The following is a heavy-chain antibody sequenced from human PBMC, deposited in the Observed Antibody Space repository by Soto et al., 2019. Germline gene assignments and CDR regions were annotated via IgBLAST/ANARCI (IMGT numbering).Heavy chain of an antibody. J-gene: IGHJ3*02. CDR1: GFTFSTYS. CDR2: ISSRSDI. CDR3: ARDYNDFLTGHFDALDI. V-gene: IGHV3-21*01. Sequence: GSLRLSFAGSGFTFSTYSIHWVRQAPVKGLEWVSSISSRSDIYYADSVKGRFTISRDNAKNSMFLEMTSLRVEDTAVYYCARDYNDFLTGHFDALDIWGHGTRVPVSS. D-gene: IGHD3-9*01.